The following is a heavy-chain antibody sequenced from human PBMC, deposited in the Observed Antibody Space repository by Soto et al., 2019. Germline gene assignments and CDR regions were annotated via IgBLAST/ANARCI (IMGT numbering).Heavy chain of an antibody. CDR3: ARDSSGYYGFDY. Sequence: SGPTLVNPTQTLTLTCTFSGFSLRTSGVGVGWIRQPPGKALEWLALIYWDDDKRYSPSLKSRLTITKDTSKNQVVLTMTNKELVYTATYYCARDSSGYYGFDYWAREPRSPSPQ. CDR1: GFSLRTSGVG. V-gene: IGHV2-5*02. CDR2: IYWDDDK. J-gene: IGHJ4*02. D-gene: IGHD3-22*01.